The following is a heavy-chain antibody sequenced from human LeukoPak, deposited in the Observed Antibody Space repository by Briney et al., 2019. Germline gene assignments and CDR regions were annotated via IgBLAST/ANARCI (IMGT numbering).Heavy chain of an antibody. D-gene: IGHD3-10*01. V-gene: IGHV3-30*18. Sequence: PGGSLRLSCAASGFTFSSYWMSWVRQAPGKGLEWVAFISYDGGKRYFADSVKGRFSISRDNSASALFLDMDSLRTEDTAVYFCAKGLRWFGNFYFNFFDHWGQGILVTVSS. J-gene: IGHJ4*02. CDR2: ISYDGGKR. CDR1: GFTFSSYW. CDR3: AKGLRWFGNFYFNFFDH.